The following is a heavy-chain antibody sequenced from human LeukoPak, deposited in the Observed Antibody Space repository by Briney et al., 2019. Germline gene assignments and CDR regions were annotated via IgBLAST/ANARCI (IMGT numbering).Heavy chain of an antibody. D-gene: IGHD3-22*01. CDR1: GGSISSGDYY. V-gene: IGHV4-30-4*01. CDR3: ARSSGYYFGYFQH. Sequence: SQTLSLTCTVSGGSISSGDYYWSWIRQPPGKGLEWIGYIYYSGSTYYNPSLKSRVTIPVDTSKNQFSLKLSSVTAADTAVYYCARSSGYYFGYFQHWGQGTLVTVS. J-gene: IGHJ1*01. CDR2: IYYSGST.